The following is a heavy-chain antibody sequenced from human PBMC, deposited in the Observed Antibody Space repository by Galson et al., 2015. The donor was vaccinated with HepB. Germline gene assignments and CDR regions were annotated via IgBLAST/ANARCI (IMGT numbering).Heavy chain of an antibody. CDR1: GFTFSSYA. D-gene: IGHD3-22*01. Sequence: SLRLSCAASGFTFSSYAMHWVRQAPGKGLEWVVVISYDGSNKYYADSVKGRFTISRDNSKNTLYLQMNSLRAEDTAVYYCARERGKDSSGYYLDYWGQGTLVTVSS. J-gene: IGHJ4*02. CDR3: ARERGKDSSGYYLDY. V-gene: IGHV3-30*04. CDR2: ISYDGSNK.